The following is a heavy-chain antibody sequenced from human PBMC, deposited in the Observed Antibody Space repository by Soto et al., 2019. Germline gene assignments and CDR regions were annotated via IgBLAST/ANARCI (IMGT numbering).Heavy chain of an antibody. CDR1: GFTFSYYA. V-gene: IGHV3-23*01. CDR2: ISGSDGIT. J-gene: IGHJ5*02. Sequence: GGSLRLSCAASGFTFSYYAMTWVRQAPGKGLEWVSAISGSDGITYYADSVKGRFTISRDNSKNKLHLQMNSLRADDTAVYYCAKATSRGSSGLPGSWGQGTLVTVSS. D-gene: IGHD3-22*01. CDR3: AKATSRGSSGLPGS.